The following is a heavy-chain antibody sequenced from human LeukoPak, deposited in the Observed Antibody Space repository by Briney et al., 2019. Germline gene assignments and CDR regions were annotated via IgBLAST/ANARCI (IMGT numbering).Heavy chain of an antibody. V-gene: IGHV4-59*01. CDR2: IYYSGST. D-gene: IGHD5-18*01. CDR3: ARDLSRGYSYGYWFDP. Sequence: PPGKGXXXLGYIYYSGSTNYNPSLKSRVPISVDTSKNQFSLKLSSVTAADTAVYYCARDLSRGYSYGYWFDPWGQGTLVTVSS. J-gene: IGHJ5*02.